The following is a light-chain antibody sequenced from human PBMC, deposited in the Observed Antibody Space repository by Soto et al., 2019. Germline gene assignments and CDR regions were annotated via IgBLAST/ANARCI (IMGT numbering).Light chain of an antibody. CDR3: QQYNNWPPIT. CDR1: QSVSASQ. CDR2: GIS. Sequence: PGERATLSCRTSQSVSASQLAWYQQKPGQAPRLLIYGISKRAAGIPDRFTGSGSGTEFTLTISSLQSEDFAVYYCQQYNNWPPITVGQGTRLEIK. J-gene: IGKJ5*01. V-gene: IGKV3D-15*01.